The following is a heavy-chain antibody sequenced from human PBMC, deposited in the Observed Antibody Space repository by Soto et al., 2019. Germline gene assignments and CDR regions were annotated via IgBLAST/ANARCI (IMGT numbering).Heavy chain of an antibody. V-gene: IGHV3-7*01. J-gene: IGHJ6*02. CDR1: GFTFSSYW. Sequence: GGSLRLSCAASGFTFSSYWMSWVRQAPGKGLEWVANIKQDGSEKYSVDSVTGRFTISRDNAKSSLYLQMNTLRAEDTAVYYCARVNSEDNYDILNGHYKGLATYYGIDVWGQGPTVTVYS. D-gene: IGHD3-9*01. CDR3: ARVNSEDNYDILNGHYKGLATYYGIDV. CDR2: IKQDGSEK.